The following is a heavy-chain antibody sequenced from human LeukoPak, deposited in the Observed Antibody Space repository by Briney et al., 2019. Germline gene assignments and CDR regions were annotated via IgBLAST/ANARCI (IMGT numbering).Heavy chain of an antibody. CDR2: ISYDGSNK. CDR1: GFTFSSYA. V-gene: IGHV3-30-3*01. CDR3: ATAHFDVWGSYRVLTP. Sequence: PGGSLRLSCAASGFTFSSYAMHWVRQAPGKGLEWVAVISYDGSNKYYADSVKGRFTISRDNSKNTLYLQMNSLRAEDTAVYYCATAHFDVWGSYRVLTPWGQGTLVTVSS. J-gene: IGHJ5*02. D-gene: IGHD3-16*01.